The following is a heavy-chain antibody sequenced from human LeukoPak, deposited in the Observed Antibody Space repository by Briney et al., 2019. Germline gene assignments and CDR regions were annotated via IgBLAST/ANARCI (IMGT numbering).Heavy chain of an antibody. V-gene: IGHV3-23*01. CDR2: ISDSGGGT. CDR3: AKDPLVKEGDYFDY. CDR1: GFTFSSYG. Sequence: GGSLRLSCAASGFTFSSYGMHWVRQAPGKGLEWVSAISDSGGGTYYADSVKGRFTISRDNSKNTLYLQMNSLRAEDTAVYYCAKDPLVKEGDYFDYWGQGTLVTVSS. J-gene: IGHJ4*02. D-gene: IGHD4-23*01.